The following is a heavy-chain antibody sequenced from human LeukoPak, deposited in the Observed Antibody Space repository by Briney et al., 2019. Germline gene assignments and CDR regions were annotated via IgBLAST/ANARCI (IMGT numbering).Heavy chain of an antibody. CDR2: IRQDGNKI. Sequence: GGSLRLSCAASGFIFSTYWMSWVRQAPGKGLEWVANIRQDGNKIYYVDSVKGRFTISRDNSKNSLFLQMHSLRAEDTAVYYCARDGIYMRVVATEHDAIDLWGQGTVVTVSS. V-gene: IGHV3-7*01. CDR3: ARDGIYMRVVATEHDAIDL. J-gene: IGHJ3*01. CDR1: GFIFSTYW. D-gene: IGHD3-22*01.